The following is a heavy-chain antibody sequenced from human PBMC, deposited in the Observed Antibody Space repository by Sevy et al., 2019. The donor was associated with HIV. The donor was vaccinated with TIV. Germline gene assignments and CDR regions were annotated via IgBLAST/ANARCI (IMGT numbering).Heavy chain of an antibody. V-gene: IGHV3-48*01. J-gene: IGHJ4*02. CDR1: GFTFKTYN. Sequence: GGSLRLSCVASGFTFKTYNMNWVRQAPGKGLEWVSYITSSSSIIYYADSVRDRFTISRDNAKNSLYLQMNSLRPEDTAVYFCARDGLLAPAKFDYWGQGTQVTVSS. CDR2: ITSSSSII. CDR3: ARDGLLAPAKFDY. D-gene: IGHD2-21*01.